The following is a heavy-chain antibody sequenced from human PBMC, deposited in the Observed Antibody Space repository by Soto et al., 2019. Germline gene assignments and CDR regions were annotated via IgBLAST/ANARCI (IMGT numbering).Heavy chain of an antibody. V-gene: IGHV3-23*01. CDR2: ISGGGDTT. CDR1: GLTVNIYA. J-gene: IGHJ4*02. CDR3: ANGRGGSGSLTPRVDF. D-gene: IGHD3-10*01. Sequence: EVQLLESGGCLVPPRGSLRLSCAASGLTVNIYAMTWVRQAPGKGRESVSAISGGGDTTSYAYSGKGRYTVSRYSSKHTLYLQMSSLRANDTALYVCANGRGGSGSLTPRVDFWGQGTLVTVSS.